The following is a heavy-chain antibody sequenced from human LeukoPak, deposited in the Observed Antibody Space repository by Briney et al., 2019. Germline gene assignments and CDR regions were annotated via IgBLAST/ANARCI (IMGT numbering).Heavy chain of an antibody. CDR2: INPSGGST. Sequence: ASVKVSCKASGYTFTSYYMHWVRQAPGQGLECMGIINPSGGSTSYAQKFQGRVTMTRDTSTSTVYMELSSLRSEDTAVYYCARAIWFGELLSRYDYWGQGTLVTVSS. J-gene: IGHJ4*02. D-gene: IGHD3-10*01. V-gene: IGHV1-46*01. CDR1: GYTFTSYY. CDR3: ARAIWFGELLSRYDY.